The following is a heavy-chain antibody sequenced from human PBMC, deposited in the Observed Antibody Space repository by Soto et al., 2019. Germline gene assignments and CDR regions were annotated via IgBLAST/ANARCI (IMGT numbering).Heavy chain of an antibody. D-gene: IGHD3-22*01. CDR2: IIPIFGTA. Sequence: QEQLVQSGAEVKKPGSSVKVSCKASGGIFSSYAISWVRQAPGQGLEWMGGIIPIFGTANYAQKFQGRVTITADESTNTVKRDLSSLRCEDTAIYYCAGGVSGYVCSKGFWGQGPLVTVSS. J-gene: IGHJ4*02. V-gene: IGHV1-69*01. CDR1: GGIFSSYA. CDR3: AGGVSGYVCSKGF.